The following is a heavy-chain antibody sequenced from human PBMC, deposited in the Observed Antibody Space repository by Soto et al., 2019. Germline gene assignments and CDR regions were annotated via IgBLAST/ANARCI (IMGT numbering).Heavy chain of an antibody. Sequence: EVQLVESGGGLVQPGGSLRLSCAASGFTFSSYAMHWVRQAPGKGLEYVSVITSNGGNTDYASSVKGRFTISRDNSKKPLYLQRGSRGAEDMAVYYCAGPIQFGPGMDVWGQGPTVPV. J-gene: IGHJ6*02. CDR2: ITSNGGNT. CDR3: AGPIQFGPGMDV. V-gene: IGHV3-64*01. D-gene: IGHD3-16*01. CDR1: GFTFSSYA.